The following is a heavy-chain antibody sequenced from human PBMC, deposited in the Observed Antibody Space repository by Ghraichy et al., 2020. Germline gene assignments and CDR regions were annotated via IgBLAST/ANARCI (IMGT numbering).Heavy chain of an antibody. V-gene: IGHV3-74*01. J-gene: IGHJ6*02. CDR2: INSVETST. CDR3: ARGYFYGMDV. Sequence: GGSLRLSCAASGFTFSSYWMHWVRQAPGKGLVWVSHINSVETSTTHADSVKGRFTISRDNAKNTLYLQMNSLRAEDTAVYYCARGYFYGMDVWGRGTTVTVSS. CDR1: GFTFSSYW.